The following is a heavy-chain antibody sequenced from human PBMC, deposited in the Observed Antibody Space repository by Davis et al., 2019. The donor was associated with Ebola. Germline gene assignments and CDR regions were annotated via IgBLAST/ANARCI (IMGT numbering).Heavy chain of an antibody. D-gene: IGHD5-18*01. CDR1: GGSISSGGYY. CDR2: INHSGST. Sequence: SETLSLTCTVSGGSISSGGYYWSWIRQPPGKGLEWIGEINHSGSTNYNPSLKSRVTISVDTSKNQFSLKLSSVTAADTAVYYCARVFRYSFFDYWGQGTLVTVSS. J-gene: IGHJ4*02. V-gene: IGHV4-39*07. CDR3: ARVFRYSFFDY.